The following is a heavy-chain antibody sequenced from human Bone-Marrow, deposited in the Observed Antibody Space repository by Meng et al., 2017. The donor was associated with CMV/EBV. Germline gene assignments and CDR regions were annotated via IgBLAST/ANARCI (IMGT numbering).Heavy chain of an antibody. V-gene: IGHV3-48*04. D-gene: IGHD2-8*01. Sequence: GGSLRLSCAASGFTFSSYSMNWVRQAPGKGLEWVSYISSSSSTIYYADSVKGRFTISRDNAKNSLYLQMNSLRAEDTAVYYCVRVSCTSSQYRPIDVWGQGTTVTVSS. CDR3: VRVSCTSSQYRPIDV. J-gene: IGHJ6*01. CDR2: ISSSSSTI. CDR1: GFTFSSYS.